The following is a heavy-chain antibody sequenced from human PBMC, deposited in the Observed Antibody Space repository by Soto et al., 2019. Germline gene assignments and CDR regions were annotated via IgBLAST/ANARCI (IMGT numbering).Heavy chain of an antibody. CDR2: IIPILGIA. CDR1: GGTFSSYT. V-gene: IGHV1-69*02. CDR3: ASDIVVVPAAMPSLYYYYGMDV. D-gene: IGHD2-2*01. J-gene: IGHJ6*02. Sequence: SVKVSCKASGGTFSSYTISWVRQAPGQGLEWMGRIIPILGIANYAQKFQGRVTITADKSTSTAYMELSSLRSEDTAVYYCASDIVVVPAAMPSLYYYYGMDVWGQGTTVTVSS.